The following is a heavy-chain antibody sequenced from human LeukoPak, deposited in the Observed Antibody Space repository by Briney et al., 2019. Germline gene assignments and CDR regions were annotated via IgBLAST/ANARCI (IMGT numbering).Heavy chain of an antibody. CDR1: GYNFPIYW. J-gene: IGHJ6*03. V-gene: IGHV5-51*01. D-gene: IGHD6-13*01. CDR3: ARQGAAGKYYYYYMDV. CDR2: IYPDDSNT. Sequence: GESLKISCQGSGYNFPIYWIGWVRQMPGQGLEWMGIIYPDDSNTIYGPSFQGQVTISADKSINTAYLEWSSLRASDTAIYYCARQGAAGKYYYYYMDVWGKGTTVTVSS.